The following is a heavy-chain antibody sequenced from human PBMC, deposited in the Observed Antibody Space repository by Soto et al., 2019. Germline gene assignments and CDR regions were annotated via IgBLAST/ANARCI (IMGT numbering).Heavy chain of an antibody. D-gene: IGHD3-10*01. CDR1: GGSISSSSYY. J-gene: IGHJ4*02. CDR3: ATLWFGEADY. Sequence: QLQLQESGPGLVKPSETLSLTCTVSGGSISSSSYYWGWIRQPPGKGLEWIGSIYYSGSTYYNPSLKSRVTISVDTTKNQFSLKLSSVTAADTAVYYCATLWFGEADYWGQGTLVTVSS. CDR2: IYYSGST. V-gene: IGHV4-39*01.